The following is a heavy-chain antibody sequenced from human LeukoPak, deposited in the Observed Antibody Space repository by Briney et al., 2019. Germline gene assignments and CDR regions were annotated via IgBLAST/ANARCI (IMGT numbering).Heavy chain of an antibody. D-gene: IGHD4-17*01. V-gene: IGHV3-23*01. CDR3: AVYDYGDYMRWYFDL. CDR1: GFTFSTYG. J-gene: IGHJ2*01. CDR2: ISGSGGST. Sequence: GGSLRLSCAASGFTFSTYGMHWVRQAPGKGLEWVSAISGSGGSTYYADSVKGRFTISRDNSKNTLYLQMNSLRAEDTAVYYCAVYDYGDYMRWYFDLWGRGTLVTVSS.